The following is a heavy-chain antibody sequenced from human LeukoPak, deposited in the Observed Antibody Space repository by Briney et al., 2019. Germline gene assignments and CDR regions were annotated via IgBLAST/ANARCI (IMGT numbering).Heavy chain of an antibody. CDR1: GYTFTGYY. J-gene: IGHJ5*02. V-gene: IGHV1-2*02. CDR2: INPNSGGT. Sequence: ASVKVSCKASGYTFTGYYMHWVRQAPGQGLEWMGWINPNSGGTNYAQKFQGRVTMTRDTFISTAYMELSRLRSDDTALYYCARSPQQQLVRRSWFDPWGQGTLVTVSS. D-gene: IGHD6-13*01. CDR3: ARSPQQQLVRRSWFDP.